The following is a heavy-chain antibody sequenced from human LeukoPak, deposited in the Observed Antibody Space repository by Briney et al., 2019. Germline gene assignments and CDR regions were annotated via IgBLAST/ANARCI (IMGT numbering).Heavy chain of an antibody. V-gene: IGHV3-23*01. J-gene: IGHJ4*02. CDR2: ISGSGGST. D-gene: IGHD2-2*01. Sequence: GGSLRLSCAASGFTFSSYGMSWVRQAPGKGLEWISAISGSGGSTYYADSVKGRFTIFRDNSKNTLYLQMNSLRAEDTAVYYCSKWKAIVLVPAARSPIDYWGQGTLVTVSS. CDR3: SKWKAIVLVPAARSPIDY. CDR1: GFTFSSYG.